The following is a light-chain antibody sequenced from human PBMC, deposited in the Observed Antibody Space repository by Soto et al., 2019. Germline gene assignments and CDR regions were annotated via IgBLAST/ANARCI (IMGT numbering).Light chain of an antibody. Sequence: DIQMTQSPSSLSASIGDRVTITCRSSQSISSYLNWYQQKAGRAPKLLIYATSSLETGVTSRFSGSGSGTDFILTISSLQPEDFASYHCQQSYSFPLTCGGGTMVEIK. J-gene: IGKJ4*01. CDR3: QQSYSFPLT. V-gene: IGKV1-39*01. CDR1: QSISSY. CDR2: ATS.